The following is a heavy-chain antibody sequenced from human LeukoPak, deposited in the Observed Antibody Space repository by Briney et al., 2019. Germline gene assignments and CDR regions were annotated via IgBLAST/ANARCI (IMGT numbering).Heavy chain of an antibody. Sequence: SETLSLTCAVYGGSFSGYYWSWIRQPPGKGLEWIGEINHSGSTNYNPSLESRVTISVDTSKNQFSLKLSSVTAADTAVYYCARGPRSCSSGYYCYYYYYYMDVWGKGTTVTVSS. V-gene: IGHV4-34*01. CDR2: INHSGST. CDR3: ARGPRSCSSGYYCYYYYYYMDV. CDR1: GGSFSGYY. J-gene: IGHJ6*03. D-gene: IGHD3-22*01.